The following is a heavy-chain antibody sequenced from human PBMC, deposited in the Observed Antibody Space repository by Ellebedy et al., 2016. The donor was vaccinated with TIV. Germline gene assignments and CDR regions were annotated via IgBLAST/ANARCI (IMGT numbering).Heavy chain of an antibody. V-gene: IGHV1-24*01. J-gene: IGHJ3*02. Sequence: AASVKVSCKVFGYTLTELSIHWARQAPGKGLEWMGGFDPEDGETIYAQKFQGRVTMTEDTSTDTAYMELSSLRSEDTAVYYCAVTMIVVGGDAFDIWGQGTLVTVSS. CDR3: AVTMIVVGGDAFDI. D-gene: IGHD3-22*01. CDR1: GYTLTELS. CDR2: FDPEDGET.